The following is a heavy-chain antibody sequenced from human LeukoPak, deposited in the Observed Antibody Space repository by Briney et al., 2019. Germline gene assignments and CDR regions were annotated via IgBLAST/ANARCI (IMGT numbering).Heavy chain of an antibody. V-gene: IGHV4-34*01. D-gene: IGHD3-10*01. Sequence: SETLSLTCAVYGGSFSGYYWSWIRQPPGKGLEWIGEINHSGSTNYNPSLKSRVTISVDTSKNRFSLKLSSVPAADTAVYYCARQRRYYYGSGSYRYFDYWGQGTLVTVSS. CDR2: INHSGST. CDR1: GGSFSGYY. CDR3: ARQRRYYYGSGSYRYFDY. J-gene: IGHJ4*02.